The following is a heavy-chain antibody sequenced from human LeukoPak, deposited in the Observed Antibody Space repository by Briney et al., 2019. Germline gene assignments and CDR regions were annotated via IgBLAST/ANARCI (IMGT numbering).Heavy chain of an antibody. CDR1: GGTFSNYA. CDR3: ARDAQGYCSGGSCYANYYYYYMDV. CDR2: IIPIFGAA. J-gene: IGHJ6*03. Sequence: SVKVSCKASGGTFSNYAISWVREAPGQGVEWMGGIIPIFGAANFAQKVQGRVTITTDESTSTAYMELSSLRSEDTAVYYCARDAQGYCSGGSCYANYYYYYMDVWGKGTTVTVSS. V-gene: IGHV1-69*05. D-gene: IGHD2-15*01.